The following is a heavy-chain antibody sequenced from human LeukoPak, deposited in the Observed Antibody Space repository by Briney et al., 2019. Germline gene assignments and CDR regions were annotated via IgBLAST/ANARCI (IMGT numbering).Heavy chain of an antibody. J-gene: IGHJ4*02. CDR1: GGTFSSYA. CDR2: IIPIFGTA. Sequence: GASVKVSCKASGGTFSSYAISWVRQAPGQGLEWMGGIIPIFGTANYAQKFQGRVTITADKSTSTAYMELSSLRSEDTAVYYCAREYEMANFDYWGQGTLVTVSS. D-gene: IGHD5-24*01. CDR3: AREYEMANFDY. V-gene: IGHV1-69*06.